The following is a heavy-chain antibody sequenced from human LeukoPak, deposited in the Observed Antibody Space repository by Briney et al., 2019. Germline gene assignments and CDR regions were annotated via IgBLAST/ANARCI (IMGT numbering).Heavy chain of an antibody. Sequence: GGSLRLSCAASGFTVSGNYMSWVRQAPGKGLEWVANIKQDGSEKYYVDSVKGRFTISRDNAKNSLYLQMNSLRAEDTAVYYCASVWLWGPYYNNYDDYWGQGTLVTVSS. V-gene: IGHV3-7*01. D-gene: IGHD3-22*01. CDR3: ASVWLWGPYYNNYDDY. CDR2: IKQDGSEK. CDR1: GFTVSGNY. J-gene: IGHJ4*02.